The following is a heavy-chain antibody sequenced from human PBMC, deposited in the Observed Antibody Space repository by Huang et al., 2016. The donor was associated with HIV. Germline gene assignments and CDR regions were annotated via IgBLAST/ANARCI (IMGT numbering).Heavy chain of an antibody. CDR3: AKKVNHPLRPNGYNLFDY. CDR2: ISGSVGST. V-gene: IGHV3-23*01. Sequence: EVQLLESGGALVRPGGSLRLSCGASGFTFRSYAMSWVRQSPWKGLAGDSTISGSVGSTLYANSVKGRFTISRDNSKKTLYLQMNSLRAEDTAVYYCAKKVNHPLRPNGYNLFDYWGQGTLVTVSS. CDR1: GFTFRSYA. J-gene: IGHJ4*02. D-gene: IGHD5-12*01.